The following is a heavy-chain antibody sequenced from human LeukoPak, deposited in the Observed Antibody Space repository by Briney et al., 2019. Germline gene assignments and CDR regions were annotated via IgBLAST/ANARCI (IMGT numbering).Heavy chain of an antibody. D-gene: IGHD3-22*01. CDR2: IYYSGST. V-gene: IGHV4-39*01. Sequence: SETLSLTCTVSGGSISSSSFYWGWIRQPPGKGLEWIASIYYSGSTYYNPSLKSRVAISVDTSKNQFSLKLSSVTAADTAVYYCARVKAYYYDTSGQTAPFFDYWGQGTPVTVSS. CDR1: GGSISSSSFY. CDR3: ARVKAYYYDTSGQTAPFFDY. J-gene: IGHJ4*02.